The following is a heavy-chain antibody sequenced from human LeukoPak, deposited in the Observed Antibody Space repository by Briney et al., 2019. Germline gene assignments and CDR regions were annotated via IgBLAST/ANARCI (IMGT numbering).Heavy chain of an antibody. V-gene: IGHV3-9*01. Sequence: GGSLRLSCAASGFTFDDYAMHWVRQAPGKGLEWVSGISWNSGSIGYADSVKGRFTISRDNSKNTLYLQMNSLRAEDTAVYYCARRCSSTSSYSGDAFDIWGQGTMVTVSS. J-gene: IGHJ3*02. CDR2: ISWNSGSI. CDR3: ARRCSSTSSYSGDAFDI. CDR1: GFTFDDYA. D-gene: IGHD2-2*02.